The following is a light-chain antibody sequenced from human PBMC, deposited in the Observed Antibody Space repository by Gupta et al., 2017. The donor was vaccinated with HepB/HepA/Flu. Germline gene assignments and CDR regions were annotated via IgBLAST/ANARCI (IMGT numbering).Light chain of an antibody. CDR2: WAS. CDR1: QSVLYSSNNKNY. V-gene: IGKV4-1*01. J-gene: IGKJ2*01. CDR3: HQDHSPPYT. Sequence: DIVMTQSPDSLAVSLGERATINCKSSQSVLYSSNNKNYLAWYQQKPGQPPKLLIYWASTRESGVPDRFSGRGSGTDFTLTISSLQAEDVAVYYCHQDHSPPYTFGQGTKLEIK.